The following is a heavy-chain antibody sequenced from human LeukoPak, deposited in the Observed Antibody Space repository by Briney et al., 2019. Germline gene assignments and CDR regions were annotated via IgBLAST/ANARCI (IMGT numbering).Heavy chain of an antibody. J-gene: IGHJ6*02. V-gene: IGHV3-74*01. CDR1: GFTFSSHW. CDR3: ARDKRVYSGGMDV. CDR2: LNADASTT. D-gene: IGHD4-11*01. Sequence: LAGGSLRLSCETSGFTFSSHWMHWVRQAPGKGLVWVSRLNADASTTNYADSVKGRFTISSDNAKNTLYLQMNSLRAEDTAVYYCARDKRVYSGGMDVWGQGTTVTVSS.